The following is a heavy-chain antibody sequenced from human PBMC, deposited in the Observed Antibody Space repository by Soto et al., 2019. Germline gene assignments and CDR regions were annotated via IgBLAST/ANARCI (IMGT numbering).Heavy chain of an antibody. V-gene: IGHV3-30*18. CDR2: ISYDGSNK. CDR1: GFTFSSYA. Sequence: GGSLRLSCAASGFTFSSYAMHWVRQAPGKGLEWVSVISYDGSNKYYADSVKGRFTISRDNSKNTLYLQMNSLSAEDTALYYLGKLTSSVYVDCWGKGSLVTVSS. CDR3: GKLTSSVYVDC. J-gene: IGHJ4*02. D-gene: IGHD6-19*01.